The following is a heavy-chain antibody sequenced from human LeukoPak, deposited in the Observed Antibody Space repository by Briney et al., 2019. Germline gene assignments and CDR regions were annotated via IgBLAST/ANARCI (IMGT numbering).Heavy chain of an antibody. CDR1: GFTFGDYA. J-gene: IGHJ6*02. CDR2: ISWNSGSI. Sequence: GGSLRLSCAASGFTFGDYAMHWVRQAPGKGLEWVSGISWNSGSIGYADSVKGRFTISRDNAKNSLYLQMNSLRAEDTALYYCALVPAAIRGYYYYGMDVWGQGTTVTVSS. D-gene: IGHD2-2*02. V-gene: IGHV3-9*01. CDR3: ALVPAAIRGYYYYGMDV.